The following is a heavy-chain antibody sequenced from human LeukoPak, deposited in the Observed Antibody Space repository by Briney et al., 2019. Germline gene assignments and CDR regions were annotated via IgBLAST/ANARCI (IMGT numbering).Heavy chain of an antibody. D-gene: IGHD3-22*01. CDR3: ARAEESLGIYDSSGYYDY. V-gene: IGHV1-69*13. CDR1: GGTFSSYA. Sequence: ASVKVSCKASGGTFSSYAISWVRQAPGQGLEWMGGIIPIFGTANYAQKFQGRVTITADESTSTAYMELRSLRSDDTAVYYCARAEESLGIYDSSGYYDYWGQGTLVTVSS. CDR2: IIPIFGTA. J-gene: IGHJ4*02.